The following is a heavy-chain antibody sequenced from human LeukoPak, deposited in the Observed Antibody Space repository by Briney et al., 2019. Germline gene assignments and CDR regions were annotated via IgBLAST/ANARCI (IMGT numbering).Heavy chain of an antibody. V-gene: IGHV4-4*02. CDR2: IYHSGST. D-gene: IGHD5-18*01. CDR1: GGSISSSNW. J-gene: IGHJ4*02. CDR3: STREGYSSGDY. Sequence: SETLSLTCAVSGGSISSSNWWSWVRQPPGKGLEWIGEIYHSGSTNYNPSLKSRVTISVDKSKNQFSLKLSSVTAADTAVYYCSTREGYSSGDYWGQGTLVTVSS.